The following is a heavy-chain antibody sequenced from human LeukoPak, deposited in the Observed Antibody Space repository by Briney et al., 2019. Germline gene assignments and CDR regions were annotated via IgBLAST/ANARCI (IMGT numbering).Heavy chain of an antibody. CDR2: IYRSGST. D-gene: IGHD3-22*01. Sequence: SETLSLTCTVSGNSISSDYYWGWVRQPPGKGLEWIGNIYRSGSTYYNPSLKSRVTLSVDTSANQFSLKLSSVTAADPAIYYCARHRGFSSGFPVEYWGQGTLVTVSS. V-gene: IGHV4-38-2*02. J-gene: IGHJ4*02. CDR1: GNSISSDYY. CDR3: ARHRGFSSGFPVEY.